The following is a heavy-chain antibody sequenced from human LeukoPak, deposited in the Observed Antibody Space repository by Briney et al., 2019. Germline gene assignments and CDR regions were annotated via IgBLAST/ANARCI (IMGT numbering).Heavy chain of an antibody. CDR3: ARVSVYYDSSGYLDY. Sequence: SVKVSCKAFGGTFSSYAISWVRQAPGQGLEWMGGIIPIFGTANYAQKFQGRVTITTDESTSTAYMELSSLRSEDTAVYYCARVSVYYDSSGYLDYWGQGTLVTVSS. D-gene: IGHD3-22*01. J-gene: IGHJ4*02. CDR2: IIPIFGTA. V-gene: IGHV1-69*05. CDR1: GGTFSSYA.